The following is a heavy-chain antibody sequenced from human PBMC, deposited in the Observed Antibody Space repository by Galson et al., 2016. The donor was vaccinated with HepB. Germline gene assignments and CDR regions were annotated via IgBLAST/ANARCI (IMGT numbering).Heavy chain of an antibody. J-gene: IGHJ4*02. Sequence: SLRLSCAASGFTFSTYAMSWVRQAPGKGLEWLSVISGSGGGTKYADFVKGRFTISRDNSKNTLYLQMNSLRAEDTAIYYCAKVLEHGRGDFWGQGTLVTVSS. CDR2: ISGSGGGT. CDR3: AKVLEHGRGDF. V-gene: IGHV3-23*01. CDR1: GFTFSTYA. D-gene: IGHD3-3*01.